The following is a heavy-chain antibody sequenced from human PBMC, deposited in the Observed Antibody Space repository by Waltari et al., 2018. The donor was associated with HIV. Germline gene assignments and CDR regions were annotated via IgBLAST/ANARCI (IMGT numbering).Heavy chain of an antibody. CDR3: ARDLGAAPPRWDYYGMDV. CDR1: GGTFSSSA. V-gene: IGHV1-69*13. J-gene: IGHJ6*02. D-gene: IGHD6-6*01. CDR2: IIPIFGTA. Sequence: QVQLVQSGAEVKKPGSSVKVSCKASGGTFSSSAISWVRPPPGQGLEWMGGIIPIFGTANYAQKFQGRVTITADESTSTAYMELSSLRSEDTAVYYCARDLGAAPPRWDYYGMDVWGQGTTVTVSS.